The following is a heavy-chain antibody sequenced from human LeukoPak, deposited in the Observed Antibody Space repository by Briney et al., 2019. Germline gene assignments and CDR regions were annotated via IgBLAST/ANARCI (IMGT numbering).Heavy chain of an antibody. CDR2: INHSGST. D-gene: IGHD6-13*01. CDR3: ARFRGYSSSWYRFYFDY. V-gene: IGHV4-34*01. Sequence: SETLSLTCAVYGGSFSGYYWSWIRQPPGKGLEWIGEINHSGSTNYNPSLKSRVTISVDTSKNQFSLKLSSVTAADTAVYYCARFRGYSSSWYRFYFDYWGQGTLVTVSS. CDR1: GGSFSGYY. J-gene: IGHJ4*02.